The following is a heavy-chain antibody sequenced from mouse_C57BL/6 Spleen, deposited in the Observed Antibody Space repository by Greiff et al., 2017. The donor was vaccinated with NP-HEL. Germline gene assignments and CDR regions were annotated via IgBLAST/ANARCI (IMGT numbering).Heavy chain of an antibody. D-gene: IGHD2-1*01. CDR1: GFNIKDYY. J-gene: IGHJ4*01. V-gene: IGHV14-1*01. CDR3: TRGNYVDYAMDY. Sequence: VQLKESGAELVRPGASVKLSCTASGFNIKDYYMHWVKQRPEQGLEWIGRIDPEDGDTEYAPKFQGKATMTADTSSNTAYLQLSSLTSEDTAVYYCTRGNYVDYAMDYWGQGTSVTVSS. CDR2: IDPEDGDT.